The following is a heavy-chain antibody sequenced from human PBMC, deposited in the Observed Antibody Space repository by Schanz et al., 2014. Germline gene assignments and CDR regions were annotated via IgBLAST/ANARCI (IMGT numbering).Heavy chain of an antibody. CDR1: RYTFNTYG. D-gene: IGHD6-13*01. Sequence: GPEVKEPGASVKVSCEASRYTFNTYGLNWVRQAPGQGLEWMGRIIPILGIATYAQKFQGRVTITADKSTFTAYMDVSSLRSEDTAVYYCASSGAGYSSSWDFDYWGQGTLVTVSS. CDR3: ASSGAGYSSSWDFDY. J-gene: IGHJ4*02. CDR2: IIPILGIA. V-gene: IGHV1-69*04.